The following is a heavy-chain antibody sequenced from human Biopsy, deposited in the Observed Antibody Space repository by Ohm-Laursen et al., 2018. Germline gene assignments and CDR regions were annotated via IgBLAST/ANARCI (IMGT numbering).Heavy chain of an antibody. D-gene: IGHD5-24*01. J-gene: IGHJ2*01. V-gene: IGHV4-34*01. Sequence: SETLSLTCAVYNVSFSSFYWSWIRQPPGKGLEWIGEISHTGSTNYNPPLKSRVFMSVDTSRSQFSLKLSSVTAADTAVYYCASAGYNPDWNFDLWGRGTRVTASS. CDR3: ASAGYNPDWNFDL. CDR2: ISHTGST. CDR1: NVSFSSFY.